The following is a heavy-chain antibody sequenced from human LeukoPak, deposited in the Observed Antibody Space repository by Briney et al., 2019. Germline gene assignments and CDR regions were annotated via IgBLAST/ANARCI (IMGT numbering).Heavy chain of an antibody. CDR2: INPSGGST. V-gene: IGHV1-46*01. Sequence: ASVKVSCKASGYTFTIYYTHWVRQAPGQGLEWMGIINPSGGSTSYAQKFQGRVTMTRDTSTSTVYMELSSLRSEDTAVYYCARVLRVWAMDTALDYWGQGTLVTASS. J-gene: IGHJ4*02. D-gene: IGHD5-18*01. CDR1: GYTFTIYY. CDR3: ARVLRVWAMDTALDY.